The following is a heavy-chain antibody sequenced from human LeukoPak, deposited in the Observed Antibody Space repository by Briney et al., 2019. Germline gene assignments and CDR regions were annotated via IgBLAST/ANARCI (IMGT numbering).Heavy chain of an antibody. CDR3: ARDSDTFDY. J-gene: IGHJ4*02. CDR1: GYTLTELS. CDR2: FDPEDGET. Sequence: ASVKVSCKVSGYTLTELSMHWVRQAPGKGLEWMGGFDPEDGETIYAQKFQGRVTMTRDTSISTAYMELSRLRSDDTAVYYCARDSDTFDYWGQGTLVTVSS. V-gene: IGHV1-24*01.